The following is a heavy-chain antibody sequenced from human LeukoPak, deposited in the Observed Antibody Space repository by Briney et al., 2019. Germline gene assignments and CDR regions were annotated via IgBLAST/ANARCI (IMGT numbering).Heavy chain of an antibody. J-gene: IGHJ4*02. D-gene: IGHD2-2*01. CDR1: GGSFSGYY. CDR2: INHSRST. CDR3: ARGRWGYCSSTSCYAPFDY. Sequence: SETLSLTCAVYGGSFSGYYWSWIRQPPGKGLEWIGEINHSRSTNYNPSLKSRVTISVETSKNQFSLKLSSVTAADTAVYYCARGRWGYCSSTSCYAPFDYWGQGTLVTVSS. V-gene: IGHV4-34*01.